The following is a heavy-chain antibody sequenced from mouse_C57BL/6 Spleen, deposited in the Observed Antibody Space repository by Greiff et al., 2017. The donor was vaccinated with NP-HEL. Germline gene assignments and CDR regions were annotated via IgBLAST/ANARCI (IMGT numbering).Heavy chain of an antibody. CDR2: IHPSDSDT. Sequence: QVQLQQPGAELVKPGASVKVSCKASGYTFTSYWMHWVKQRPGQGLEWIGRIHPSDSDTNYNQKFKGKATLTVDKSSSTAYMQLSSLTSDDSAVYYCAISVAVGSSLYAMDDWGQGTSVTVSS. J-gene: IGHJ4*01. D-gene: IGHD1-1*01. V-gene: IGHV1-74*01. CDR3: AISVAVGSSLYAMDD. CDR1: GYTFTSYW.